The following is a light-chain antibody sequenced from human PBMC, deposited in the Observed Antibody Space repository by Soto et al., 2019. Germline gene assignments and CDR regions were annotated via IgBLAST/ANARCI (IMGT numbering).Light chain of an antibody. CDR1: SSNIGTST. CDR2: SSN. J-gene: IGLJ3*02. V-gene: IGLV1-44*01. CDR3: AAWDGSLNVVL. Sequence: QSVLTQPPSASGTPGQRVTISCSGSSSNIGTSTVNWYQQFPRSAPKLLMYSSNQRPSGVPDRFSGSKSGTSASLAISGLQSEDEADYYCAAWDGSLNVVLFGGGTKVTV.